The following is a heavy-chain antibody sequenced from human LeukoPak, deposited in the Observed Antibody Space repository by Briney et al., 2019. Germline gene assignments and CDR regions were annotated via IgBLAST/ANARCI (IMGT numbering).Heavy chain of an antibody. CDR3: AREGKLGSYGRFDY. J-gene: IGHJ4*02. CDR2: ISAYNGNT. V-gene: IGHV1-18*01. CDR1: GYTFTSYG. D-gene: IGHD3-16*01. Sequence: ASVKVSCKASGYTFTSYGISWVRQAPGQGLEWMVWISAYNGNTNHAQKLQGRVTMTTDTSTSTAYMELRSLRSDDTAGYYCAREGKLGSYGRFDYWGQGTLVTVSS.